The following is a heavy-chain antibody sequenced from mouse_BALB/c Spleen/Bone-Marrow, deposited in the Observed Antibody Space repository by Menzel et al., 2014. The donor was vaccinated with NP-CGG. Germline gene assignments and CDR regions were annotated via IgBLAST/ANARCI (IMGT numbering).Heavy chain of an antibody. CDR1: GFSLTSYG. CDR2: IWSGGNP. D-gene: IGHD2-3*01. V-gene: IGHV2-2*02. Sequence: QVQLKESGPGLVQPSQSLSITCTVSGFSLTSYGVHWVRQSPGKGLEWLGVIWSGGNPDYNAAFISRLSISKDNSKSQVFFKMNSLQANDTAIYYCARNLGDGYSFAYWGQGTLVTVSA. CDR3: ARNLGDGYSFAY. J-gene: IGHJ3*01.